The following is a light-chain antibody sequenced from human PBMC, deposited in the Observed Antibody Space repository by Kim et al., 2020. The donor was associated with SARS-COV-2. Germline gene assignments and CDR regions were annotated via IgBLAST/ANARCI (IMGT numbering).Light chain of an antibody. Sequence: QAGLTQPPSVSKGLRQTATLTCTGNSNNVGDQGAAWLQQHQCHPPKLLSYRNNNRPSGISERLSASRSGNTASLTITGLQPEDEADYYCSAWDSGLSAWVFGGGTQLTVL. J-gene: IGLJ3*02. CDR2: RNN. CDR3: SAWDSGLSAWV. CDR1: SNNVGDQG. V-gene: IGLV10-54*01.